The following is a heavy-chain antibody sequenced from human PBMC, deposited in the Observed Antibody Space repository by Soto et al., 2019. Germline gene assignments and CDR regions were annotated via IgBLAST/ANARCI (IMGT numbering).Heavy chain of an antibody. Sequence: GESLKISCKGSGYSFTSYWIGWVRQMPGKGLEWMGIIYPGDSDTRYSPSFQGQVTISADTSISTAYLQWSSLKASDTAMYYCAASIAAAGKGGAEYFQHWGQGTLVTVSS. CDR3: AASIAAAGKGGAEYFQH. CDR2: IYPGDSDT. CDR1: GYSFTSYW. V-gene: IGHV5-51*01. D-gene: IGHD6-13*01. J-gene: IGHJ1*01.